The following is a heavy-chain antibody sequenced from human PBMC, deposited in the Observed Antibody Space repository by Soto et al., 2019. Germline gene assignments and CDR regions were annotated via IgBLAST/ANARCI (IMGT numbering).Heavy chain of an antibody. CDR3: AAVRSYSIDY. CDR1: GGTFSSYA. CDR2: IIPIFGTA. Sequence: SVKVSCKASGGTFSSYAISWVRPAPGQGLEWMGGIIPIFGTANYAQKFQGRVTITADESTSTAYMELSSLRSEDTAMYYCAAVRSYSIDYGGQGTPVTVSS. J-gene: IGHJ4*02. V-gene: IGHV1-69*13. D-gene: IGHD3-10*01.